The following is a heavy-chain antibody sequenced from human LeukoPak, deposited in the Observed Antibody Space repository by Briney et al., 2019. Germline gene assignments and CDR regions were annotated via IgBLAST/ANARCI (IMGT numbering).Heavy chain of an antibody. CDR2: IYYSGST. CDR1: GGSISSSSYY. D-gene: IGHD3-3*01. Sequence: PSETLSLTCTVSGGSISSSSYYWGWIRQPPGKGLEWIGSIYYSGSTYYNPSLKSRVAISVDTSKNQFSLKLSSVTAADTAVYYCASGFGVVSNWFDPWGQGTLVTVSS. V-gene: IGHV4-39*01. CDR3: ASGFGVVSNWFDP. J-gene: IGHJ5*02.